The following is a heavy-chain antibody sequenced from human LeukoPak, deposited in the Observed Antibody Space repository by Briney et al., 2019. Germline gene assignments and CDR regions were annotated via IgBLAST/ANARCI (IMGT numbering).Heavy chain of an antibody. Sequence: GGSLRLSCTASGFTFSSYAMNWVRQAPGQGLEWVSAISGSGGSTYYADSVKGRFTISRDNSKNTLYLQMNSLRAGDTAVYYCAKSTFGGVIVPDYWGQGTLVTVSS. CDR2: ISGSGGST. CDR1: GFTFSSYA. V-gene: IGHV3-23*01. D-gene: IGHD3-16*02. J-gene: IGHJ4*02. CDR3: AKSTFGGVIVPDY.